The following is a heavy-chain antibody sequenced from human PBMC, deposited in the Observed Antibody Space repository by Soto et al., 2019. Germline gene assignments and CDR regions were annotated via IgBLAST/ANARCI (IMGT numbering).Heavy chain of an antibody. CDR3: ARALIGQGYDSYGFYYYYYGMDV. CDR1: GYTFTGYY. CDR2: INPNSGGT. J-gene: IGHJ6*02. V-gene: IGHV1-2*04. D-gene: IGHD5-18*01. Sequence: GASVKVSCKASGYTFTGYYMHWVRQAPGQGLEWMGWINPNSGGTNYAQKFQGWVTMTRDTSISTAYMELSRLRSDDTAVYYCARALIGQGYDSYGFYYYYYGMDVWGQGTTVTVSS.